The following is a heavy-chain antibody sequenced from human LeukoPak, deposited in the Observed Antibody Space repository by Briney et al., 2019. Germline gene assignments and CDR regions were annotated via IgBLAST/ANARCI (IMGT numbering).Heavy chain of an antibody. D-gene: IGHD6-13*01. J-gene: IGHJ4*02. CDR3: AGVFRSSWYVYFDY. CDR2: MYISGST. V-gene: IGHV4-4*07. Sequence: PSETLSLTCTASGGSISSYYWSWIRQPAGKGLEWIGHMYISGSTNYNPSLKSRVTMSLDTSKTQFSLKLSSVTAADTAVYYCAGVFRSSWYVYFDYWGQGTLVTVSS. CDR1: GGSISSYY.